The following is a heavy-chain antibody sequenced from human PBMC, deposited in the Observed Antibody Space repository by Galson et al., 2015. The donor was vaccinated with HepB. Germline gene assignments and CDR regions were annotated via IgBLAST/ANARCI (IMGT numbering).Heavy chain of an antibody. CDR2: INPNSGGT. D-gene: IGHD5/OR15-5a*01. J-gene: IGHJ3*02. CDR1: GYTFIGYY. V-gene: IGHV1-2*06. CDR3: ARAGYSVYLAAFDI. Sequence: SVKVSCKASGYTFIGYYMHWVRQAPGQGLEWMGRINPNSGGTNYAQKFQGRVTMTRDTSITTAYMESSRLRSDDTAVYYCARAGYSVYLAAFDIWGQGTMVIVSS.